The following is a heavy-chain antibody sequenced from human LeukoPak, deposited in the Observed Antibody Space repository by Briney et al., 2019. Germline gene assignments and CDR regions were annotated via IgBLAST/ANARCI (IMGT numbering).Heavy chain of an antibody. J-gene: IGHJ4*02. Sequence: GGSLRLSCAASGFTFDDYGMSWVRQAPGKGLEWVSGINWNGGSTGYADSVKGRFTISRDNAENSLYLQMNSLRAEDTALYYCARGRGYDSSGYYYFDYWGQGTLVTVSS. CDR1: GFTFDDYG. V-gene: IGHV3-20*04. D-gene: IGHD3-22*01. CDR3: ARGRGYDSSGYYYFDY. CDR2: INWNGGST.